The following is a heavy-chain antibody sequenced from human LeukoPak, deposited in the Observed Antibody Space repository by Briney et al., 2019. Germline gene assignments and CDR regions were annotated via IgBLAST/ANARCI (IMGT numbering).Heavy chain of an antibody. J-gene: IGHJ4*02. V-gene: IGHV4-39*01. D-gene: IGHD2-2*01. CDR3: ARHLVGYCSSTSCSWGGWYFDY. Sequence: SETLSLTCTVSGGSISSSSHYWGWIRQPPGKGLEWIGSIYYSGGTYYNPSLKSRVTISVDTSKNQFSLKLSSVTAADTAVYYCARHLVGYCSSTSCSWGGWYFDYWGQGTLVTVSS. CDR1: GGSISSSSHY. CDR2: IYYSGGT.